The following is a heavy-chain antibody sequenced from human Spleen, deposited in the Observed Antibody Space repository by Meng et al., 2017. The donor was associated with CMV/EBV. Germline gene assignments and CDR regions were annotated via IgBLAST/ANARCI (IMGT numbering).Heavy chain of an antibody. J-gene: IGHJ4*02. CDR2: IESHSDGGTT. V-gene: IGHV3-15*04. CDR1: GFTFSSAW. Sequence: GESLKISCAASGFTFSSAWMSWVRQAPGKGLEWVGRIESHSDGGTTEYAAPVKGRFTISRDDSKKRLFLHMSSLRTEDTAVYYCTTDMAETVTNVGGVITYFDHWGQGTLVTVSS. CDR3: TTDMAETVTNVGGVITYFDH. D-gene: IGHD3-3*01.